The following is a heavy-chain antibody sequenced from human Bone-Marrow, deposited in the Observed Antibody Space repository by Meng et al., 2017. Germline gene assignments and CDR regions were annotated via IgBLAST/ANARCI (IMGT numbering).Heavy chain of an antibody. CDR2: INPNSGGT. Sequence: ASVKVSCKASGYTFTGYYMHWVRQAPGQGLEWMGWINPNSGGTNYAQKFQGRVTMTRDTFIRTAYMELSRLRSDDTAVYYCARVAVAGQDDYYFDYWGQGTLVTVSS. V-gene: IGHV1-2*02. CDR1: GYTFTGYY. D-gene: IGHD6-19*01. CDR3: ARVAVAGQDDYYFDY. J-gene: IGHJ4*02.